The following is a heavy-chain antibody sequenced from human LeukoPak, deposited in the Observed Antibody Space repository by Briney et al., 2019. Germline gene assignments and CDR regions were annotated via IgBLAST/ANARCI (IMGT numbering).Heavy chain of an antibody. D-gene: IGHD3-10*01. J-gene: IGHJ4*02. CDR1: GYTFTRFY. CDR3: AREGDFNGSGRGDS. CDR2: INPNTGGT. Sequence: GASVRVSCKTSGYTFTRFYVHWVRQAPGQGLEWMGWINPNTGGTNFDQRFQGRVTMPTDTSISTAYMDLRRLTSDDTAIYFCAREGDFNGSGRGDSWGQGTLIRVSS. V-gene: IGHV1-2*02.